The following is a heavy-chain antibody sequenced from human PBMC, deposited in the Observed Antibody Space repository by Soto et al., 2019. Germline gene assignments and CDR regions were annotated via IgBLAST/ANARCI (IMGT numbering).Heavy chain of an antibody. Sequence: GGSLRLSCEASGFTVSTNYMSWVRQTPGKGLEWVSVFYSGGSTFYADSVKGRFTISRDNSRNTLYLQMRSLRAEGTSVYYCAGGCPSIAYYREYYFDYWGQGTLVTVSS. J-gene: IGHJ4*02. V-gene: IGHV3-53*01. CDR2: FYSGGST. D-gene: IGHD3-3*02. CDR1: GFTVSTNY. CDR3: AGGCPSIAYYREYYFDY.